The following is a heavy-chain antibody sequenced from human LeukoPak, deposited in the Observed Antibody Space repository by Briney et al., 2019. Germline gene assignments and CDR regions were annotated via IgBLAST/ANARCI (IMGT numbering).Heavy chain of an antibody. V-gene: IGHV4-4*07. J-gene: IGHJ6*03. CDR1: GGSFSGYY. CDR3: ARDGDTMVRGDDHYYYMDV. D-gene: IGHD3-10*01. CDR2: IYTSGST. Sequence: PSETLSLTCAVYGGSFSGYYWSWIRQPAGKGLEWIGRIYTSGSTNYNPSLKSRVTMSVDTSKNQFSLKLSSVTAADTAVYYCARDGDTMVRGDDHYYYMDVWGKGTTVTISS.